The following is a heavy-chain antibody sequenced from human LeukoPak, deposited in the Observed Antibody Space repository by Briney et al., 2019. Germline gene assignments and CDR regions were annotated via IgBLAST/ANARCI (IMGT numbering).Heavy chain of an antibody. Sequence: GGSLRLSCAASGFTFGSYGMHWVRQAPGKGLEWVTFIRSDGSNKYYADSVKGRFTISRDNAKKSLYLQMNSLRVEDTAVYYCARGDRGTAAGNNWFNPWGQGTLVTVSS. CDR2: IRSDGSNK. CDR1: GFTFGSYG. J-gene: IGHJ5*02. CDR3: ARGDRGTAAGNNWFNP. V-gene: IGHV3-30*02. D-gene: IGHD6-13*01.